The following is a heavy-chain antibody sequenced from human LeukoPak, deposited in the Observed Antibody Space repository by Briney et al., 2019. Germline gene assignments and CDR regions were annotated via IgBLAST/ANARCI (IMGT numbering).Heavy chain of an antibody. V-gene: IGHV4-4*02. CDR1: GGSISSSNW. J-gene: IGHJ5*02. D-gene: IGHD3-10*01. CDR3: ARVHSYKSRTYYYGSGSYWWFDP. Sequence: SGTLSLTCAVSGGSISSSNWWSWVRQPPGKGLEWIGEMYHSGSTNYNPSLKSRVIISVDTSKNQFSLKLSSVTAADTAVYYCARVHSYKSRTYYYGSGSYWWFDPWGQGTLVTVSS. CDR2: MYHSGST.